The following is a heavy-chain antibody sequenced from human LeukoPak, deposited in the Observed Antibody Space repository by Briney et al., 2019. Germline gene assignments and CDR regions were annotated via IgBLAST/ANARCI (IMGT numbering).Heavy chain of an antibody. V-gene: IGHV3-15*01. D-gene: IGHD3-3*01. CDR2: IKSKSNGGTA. CDR3: AKLPRTTIFGDNWFDP. Sequence: AGGSLRLSCSVSGLTFSNAWMNWVRQAPGKGLEWVGRIKSKSNGGTADYAAPVKGRFTISRDDSKNTLYLQMNNLRAEDTAVYYCAKLPRTTIFGDNWFDPWGQGTLVTVSS. CDR1: GLTFSNAW. J-gene: IGHJ5*02.